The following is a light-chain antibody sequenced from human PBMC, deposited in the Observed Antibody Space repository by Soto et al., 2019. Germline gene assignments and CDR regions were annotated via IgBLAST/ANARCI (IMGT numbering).Light chain of an antibody. CDR3: QQYGTSTGT. CDR1: QSINDKC. CDR2: GAS. J-gene: IGKJ1*01. Sequence: EIVLTQSPGTLSLSPGERATLSCRASQSINDKCFAWYRQTPGQAPRLLIYGASVRGTGIPDRFSGSGSGTDFTLTISRLEPEDFAVYYCQQYGTSTGTFGQGTKVEIK. V-gene: IGKV3-20*01.